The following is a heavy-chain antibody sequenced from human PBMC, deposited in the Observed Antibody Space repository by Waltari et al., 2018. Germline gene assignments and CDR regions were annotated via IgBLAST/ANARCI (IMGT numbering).Heavy chain of an antibody. CDR2: INSDGSST. J-gene: IGHJ4*02. V-gene: IGHV3-74*01. Sequence: EVQLVESGGGLVQPGGSLRLSCAASGFTFPSSWMHWVRQVPGKGLVLVSRINSDGSSTSYADSVKGRFTISRDNAKNTLYLQMNSLRAEDTAVYYCARAPGTYFDYWGQGTLVTVSS. CDR1: GFTFPSSW. CDR3: ARAPGTYFDY. D-gene: IGHD1-1*01.